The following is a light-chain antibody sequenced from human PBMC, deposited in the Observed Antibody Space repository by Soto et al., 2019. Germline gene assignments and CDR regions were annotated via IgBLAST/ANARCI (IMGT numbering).Light chain of an antibody. CDR3: QQYNNWPRT. V-gene: IGKV3-15*01. J-gene: IGKJ1*01. CDR2: GAS. Sequence: EIVVTQSAATLSVSPGERATLSCRASQSVSSSFAWYQHKPGQAPRPLIYGASTRATGIPARFSGSGSGTEFTLTISSRQSEDFAVYYCQQYNNWPRTFGQGTKVDI. CDR1: QSVSSS.